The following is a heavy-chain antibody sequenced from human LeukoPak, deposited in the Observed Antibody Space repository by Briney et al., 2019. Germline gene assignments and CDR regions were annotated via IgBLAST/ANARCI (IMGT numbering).Heavy chain of an antibody. CDR1: GLTVSSNY. D-gene: IGHD3-22*01. V-gene: IGHV3-66*01. CDR2: IYSGGST. CDR3: ARSVSITMIVAY. Sequence: PGGSLRLSCAASGLTVSSNYMSWVRPAPGKGLEWVSGIYSGGSTHYADSVKGRFTISRDNSKNTLYLQMNSLRAEDTAVYYCARSVSITMIVAYWGQGTLVTVSS. J-gene: IGHJ4*02.